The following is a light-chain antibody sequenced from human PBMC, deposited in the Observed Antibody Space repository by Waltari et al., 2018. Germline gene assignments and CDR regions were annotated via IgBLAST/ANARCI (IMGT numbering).Light chain of an antibody. CDR3: TSYTASSTLV. J-gene: IGLJ3*02. CDR1: SSDVGGYNF. CDR2: DVR. Sequence: QSALIQPASVSGSPGQSITISCTGTSSDVGGYNFVSWYQHHPGKAPKLLIYDVRDRPSGFSSRFFGSKTGNRASLTISGLLPEDEADYFCTSYTASSTLVFGGGTKVTVL. V-gene: IGLV2-14*03.